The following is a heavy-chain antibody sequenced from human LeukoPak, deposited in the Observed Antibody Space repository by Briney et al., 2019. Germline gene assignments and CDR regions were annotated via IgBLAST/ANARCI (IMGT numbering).Heavy chain of an antibody. J-gene: IGHJ4*02. CDR2: LYRGGST. D-gene: IGHD5-18*01. Sequence: GGSLRLSCAASGFTVSSNYMSWVRQAPGKGLEWVSVLYRGGSTYYADSVKGRFTISRDNSKNTLYLQMNSLRAEDTAVYYCARTQSGYSYGYSYYFDYWGQGTLVTVSS. CDR3: ARTQSGYSYGYSYYFDY. CDR1: GFTVSSNY. V-gene: IGHV3-53*01.